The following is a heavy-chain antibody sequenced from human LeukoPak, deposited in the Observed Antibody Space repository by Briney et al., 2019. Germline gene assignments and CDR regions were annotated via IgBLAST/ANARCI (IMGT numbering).Heavy chain of an antibody. Sequence: AGGSLRLSCAASGFTFSSYAMHWVRQAPGKGLEWVAVISYDGSNKYYADSVKGRFTISTDNSKNTLYLQMNSLRSEDTAVYYCATGWGYCSSTSCWGNAEPLHVSFDYWGQGTLVTVSS. J-gene: IGHJ4*02. CDR3: ATGWGYCSSTSCWGNAEPLHVSFDY. V-gene: IGHV3-30-3*01. CDR1: GFTFSSYA. D-gene: IGHD2-2*01. CDR2: ISYDGSNK.